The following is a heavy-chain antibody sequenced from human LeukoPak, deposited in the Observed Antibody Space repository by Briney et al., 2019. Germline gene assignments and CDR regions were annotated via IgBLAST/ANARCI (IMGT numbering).Heavy chain of an antibody. Sequence: GGSLRLLCAASGFLFSDYYMHWIRQAPGKGLEWVSHLNGGWSTKHYADSVRSRFHLPRDHAKHTLSPQMNKPRAGDQAVYYCTRGVFSDVWGTGTTVTVSS. CDR1: GFLFSDYY. CDR3: TRGVFSDV. CDR2: LNGGWSTK. J-gene: IGHJ6*01. V-gene: IGHV3-11*01.